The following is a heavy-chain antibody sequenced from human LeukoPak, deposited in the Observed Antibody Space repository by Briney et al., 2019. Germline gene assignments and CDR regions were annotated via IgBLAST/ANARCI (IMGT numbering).Heavy chain of an antibody. V-gene: IGHV3-21*01. D-gene: IGHD3-10*01. CDR2: ISSSSSYI. Sequence: KSGGSLRLSCAASGFTFSSYSMNWVRQAPGKGLEWVSSISSSSSYIYYADSVKGRFTISRDNAKNSLYLQMNSLRAEDTAVYYCATDLLSMVRGVIITDYWGQGTLVTVSS. CDR1: GFTFSSYS. CDR3: ATDLLSMVRGVIITDY. J-gene: IGHJ4*02.